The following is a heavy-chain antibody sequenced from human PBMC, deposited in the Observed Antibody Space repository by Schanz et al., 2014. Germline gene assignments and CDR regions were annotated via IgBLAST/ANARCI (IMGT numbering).Heavy chain of an antibody. CDR1: GFTFSDHY. J-gene: IGHJ4*02. D-gene: IGHD1-26*01. CDR2: ITNKPNNYNT. V-gene: IGHV3-72*01. Sequence: EVQLVESGGGMVQPGGSLRLSCAASGFTFSDHYMDWVRQAPGKGLEWVGRITNKPNNYNTEYAASVKGRFTISRDDSRNSLYLQMSSLKTEDTAVYYCARDSGSHYLVDYWGQGTLXTVSS. CDR3: ARDSGSHYLVDY.